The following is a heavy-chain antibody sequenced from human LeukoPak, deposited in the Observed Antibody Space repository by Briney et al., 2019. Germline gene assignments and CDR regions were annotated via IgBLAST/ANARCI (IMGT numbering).Heavy chain of an antibody. CDR3: ARDAYYDSSGYYYYFDY. J-gene: IGHJ4*02. CDR1: GFTVSSNY. CDR2: INQDGREK. V-gene: IGHV3-7*01. D-gene: IGHD3-22*01. Sequence: GGSLRLSCAASGFTVSSNYMSWVRQAPGKGLEWVANINQDGREKYYVDSVKGRFTISRDNARNSLYLQMDSLRVEDTAVYYCARDAYYDSSGYYYYFDYWGQGTLVTVSS.